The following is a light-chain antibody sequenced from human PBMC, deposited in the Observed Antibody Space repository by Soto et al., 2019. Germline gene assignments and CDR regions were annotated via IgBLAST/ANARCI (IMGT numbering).Light chain of an antibody. CDR2: DSC. Sequence: VMKQSPATFSVYPGERATLSCRASQSVSSYLAWYQQKPGPAPRVLIYDSCNRDTGIPARLSASGSGTDFTLTISILAAEDVAVYCWQRRSKRPTFGPGTKVDI. CDR3: QRRSKRPT. V-gene: IGKV3-11*01. CDR1: QSVSSY. J-gene: IGKJ3*01.